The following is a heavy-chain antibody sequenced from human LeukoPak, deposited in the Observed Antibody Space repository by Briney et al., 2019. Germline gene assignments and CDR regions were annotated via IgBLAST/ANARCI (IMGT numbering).Heavy chain of an antibody. CDR2: ISDSGDGT. V-gene: IGHV3-23*01. Sequence: AGSLRLSCAASGFTFSSYGMSWVRQAPGKGLEWVSAISDSGDGTFYADSVKGRVTISRDTSKNTLYLQMNSLRAEDTALYYCAKDGTRWAFDYWGQGTLVTVSS. CDR3: AKDGTRWAFDY. J-gene: IGHJ4*02. CDR1: GFTFSSYG. D-gene: IGHD4-23*01.